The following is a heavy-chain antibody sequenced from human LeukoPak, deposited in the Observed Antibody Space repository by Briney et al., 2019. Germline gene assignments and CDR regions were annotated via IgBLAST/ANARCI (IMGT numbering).Heavy chain of an antibody. D-gene: IGHD3-22*01. CDR1: GFTFSYYT. CDR2: ISHDGSNK. V-gene: IGHV3-30-3*01. CDR3: ARVLNYYDSSGYYFSY. J-gene: IGHJ4*02. Sequence: GGSLRLSRAASGFTFSYYTMHWVRQAPGKGLEWVAVISHDGSNKYYADSVKGRFTISRDNSKNTLYLQMNSLRAEDTAVYYCARVLNYYDSSGYYFSYWGQGTLVTVSS.